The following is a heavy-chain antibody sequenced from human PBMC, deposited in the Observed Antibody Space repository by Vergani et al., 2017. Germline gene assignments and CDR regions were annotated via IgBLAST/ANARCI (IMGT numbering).Heavy chain of an antibody. D-gene: IGHD3-10*01. CDR1: GVSIGSNSYY. V-gene: IGHV4-39*01. J-gene: IGHJ5*02. CDR2: VYYSGTT. CDR3: EAGTYYIPWS. Sequence: QLQLQESGPGLVKPSETLSLTCTVSGVSIGSNSYYWGWIRQPPGKGLEWIGSVYYSGTTYYNPSLKSRVTISVDTSKNQFSLNLTSVTAADTAVYYCEAGTYYIPWSWGQGTLVTVSS.